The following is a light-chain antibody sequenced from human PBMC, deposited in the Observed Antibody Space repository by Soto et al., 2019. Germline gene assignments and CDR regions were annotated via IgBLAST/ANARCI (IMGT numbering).Light chain of an antibody. J-gene: IGLJ1*01. CDR1: SSDVGGYNY. CDR3: SSYTSICTYV. V-gene: IGLV2-14*01. Sequence: QSALTQPAYVSGSPGQSITISCTGTSSDVGGYNYVSWYQQHPGKAPKLMIYDVSNRPSGVSNRFSGSKSGNTASLTISGLRAEDEADYYCSSYTSICTYVFGTGTKLTVL. CDR2: DVS.